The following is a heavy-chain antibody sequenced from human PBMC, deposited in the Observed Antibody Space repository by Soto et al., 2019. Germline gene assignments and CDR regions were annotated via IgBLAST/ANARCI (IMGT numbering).Heavy chain of an antibody. Sequence: EVQLVESGGGLVQPGGSLRLSCAASGFTFNSNWMNWVRQAPGKGLVWVSRINSDGSSTINADSVKGRFTISRDNARNTLYLQMNSLRAEDTAVYYCVSERCTSSSCSNGLDVWGHGTTVTVSS. CDR2: INSDGSST. J-gene: IGHJ6*02. V-gene: IGHV3-74*01. D-gene: IGHD2-15*01. CDR3: VSERCTSSSCSNGLDV. CDR1: GFTFNSNW.